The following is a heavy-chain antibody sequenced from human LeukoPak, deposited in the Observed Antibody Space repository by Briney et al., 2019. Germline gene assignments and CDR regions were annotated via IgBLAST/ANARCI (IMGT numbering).Heavy chain of an antibody. D-gene: IGHD2-2*01. V-gene: IGHV1-69*13. Sequence: SVKVSCKASGGTFSSYAISWVRQAPGQGLEWMGGIIPIFGTANYAQKFQGRVTITADESTSTAYMELSSLRSEDTAVYYCASAGYCSSTSCYYIDPWGQGALVTVSS. CDR3: ASAGYCSSTSCYYIDP. CDR2: IIPIFGTA. J-gene: IGHJ5*02. CDR1: GGTFSSYA.